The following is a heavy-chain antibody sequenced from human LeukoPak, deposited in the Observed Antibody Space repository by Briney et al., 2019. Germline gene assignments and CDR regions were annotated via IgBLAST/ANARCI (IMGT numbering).Heavy chain of an antibody. V-gene: IGHV1-46*01. CDR2: INPSGGST. CDR1: GYNFISYY. J-gene: IGHJ4*02. CDR3: AREVYSGSYYNY. D-gene: IGHD1-26*01. Sequence: ASVKVSCKASGYNFISYYMHWVRQAPGQGLEWMGIINPSGGSTSYAQKFQDRVTMTRDTSTSTVYMELSSLKSEDTAVYYCAREVYSGSYYNYWGQGTLVTVSS.